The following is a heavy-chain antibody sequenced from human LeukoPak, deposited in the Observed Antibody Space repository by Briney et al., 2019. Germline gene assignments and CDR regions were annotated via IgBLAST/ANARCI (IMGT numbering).Heavy chain of an antibody. CDR1: GFTSRYHG. V-gene: IGHV3-30*03. D-gene: IGHD3-9*01. CDR2: ISDDGTRK. J-gene: IGHJ4*02. CDR3: ARDFTGKYCIDY. Sequence: LTGGSLRLSCAASGFTSRYHGMYWVRQAPGKRLEWATYISDDGTRKYYADSVQGRFSVSRDSSKNTVDLQMNSLRVEDTAVYICARDFTGKYCIDYWGQGTLVTVSS.